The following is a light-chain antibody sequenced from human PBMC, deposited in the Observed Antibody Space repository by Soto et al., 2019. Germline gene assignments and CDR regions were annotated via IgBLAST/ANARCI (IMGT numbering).Light chain of an antibody. J-gene: IGKJ5*01. CDR3: QQSYSTPPIT. CDR1: QSISSY. CDR2: AAS. V-gene: IGKV1-39*01. Sequence: DIQMTQSPSSLSASVGDRVTITCRASQSISSYLNWYQQKPGKAPELVIYAASSLQSGVPSRFSGSGSGTDFTLTISSLQPEDFATYYCQQSYSTPPITFGQGTRLEIK.